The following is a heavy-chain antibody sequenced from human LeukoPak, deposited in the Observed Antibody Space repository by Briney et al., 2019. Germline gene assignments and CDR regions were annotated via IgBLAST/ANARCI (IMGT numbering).Heavy chain of an antibody. J-gene: IGHJ4*02. CDR2: IYCSGDT. Sequence: SKILSLTGTVPGGSISSSYWSWIRQPPGKGLEWSGNIYCSGDTNYNPSLKSQVTISVDTSKNQFSLKLSSVTAADTAVYYCARHRLRTYYFDYWGQGTLVTVSS. CDR3: ARHRLRTYYFDY. V-gene: IGHV4-59*08. CDR1: GGSISSSY.